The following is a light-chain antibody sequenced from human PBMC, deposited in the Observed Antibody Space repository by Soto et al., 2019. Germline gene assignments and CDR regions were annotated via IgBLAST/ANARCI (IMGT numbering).Light chain of an antibody. J-gene: IGLJ1*01. CDR2: DVR. CDR1: SSDVGGYDY. Sequence: QSAPTQPASVSGSPGQSITISCTGTSSDVGGYDYVSWYQHHPGKAPKLIIHDVRNRPSGVSHRFSGSKSGNTASLTISGRRAEDEDIYYCSSYSASSTLVVFGIGTKLTVL. CDR3: SSYSASSTLVV. V-gene: IGLV2-14*01.